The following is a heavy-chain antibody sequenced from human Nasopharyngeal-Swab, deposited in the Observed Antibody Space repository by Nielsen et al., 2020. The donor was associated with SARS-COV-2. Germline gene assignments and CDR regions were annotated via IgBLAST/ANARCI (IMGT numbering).Heavy chain of an antibody. CDR2: IYPGDSDT. CDR1: GYRFISYW. Sequence: GASLKISCKGSGYRFISYWIGWVRQMPGKGLEWVGIIYPGDSDTMYSPSFQGQVTISADKSINTAYLQWSSLKASDTAMYYCARTAIEGGYYRGDAFDIWGQGTMVTVSS. D-gene: IGHD3-22*01. J-gene: IGHJ3*02. V-gene: IGHV5-51*01. CDR3: ARTAIEGGYYRGDAFDI.